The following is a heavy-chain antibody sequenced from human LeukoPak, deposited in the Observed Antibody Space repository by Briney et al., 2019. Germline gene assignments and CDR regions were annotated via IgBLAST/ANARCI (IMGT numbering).Heavy chain of an antibody. D-gene: IGHD3-22*01. CDR1: GFTFSSYG. CDR2: IRYDGSNK. Sequence: PGGSLRLSCAASGFTFSSYGMHWVRQAPGKGLEWVAFIRYDGSNKYYADSVKGRFTVSRGNSNSTLYLQMNSLRAEDTAVYYCANPYYDSSGYPAAFDYWGQGTLVTVSS. V-gene: IGHV3-30*02. CDR3: ANPYYDSSGYPAAFDY. J-gene: IGHJ4*02.